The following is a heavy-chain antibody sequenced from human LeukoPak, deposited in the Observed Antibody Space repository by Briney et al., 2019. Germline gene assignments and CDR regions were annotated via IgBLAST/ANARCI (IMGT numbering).Heavy chain of an antibody. CDR1: GFTFSSYA. CDR2: ISYDGSNK. J-gene: IGHJ4*02. CDR3: AREGLHIAAHDY. V-gene: IGHV3-30*04. D-gene: IGHD6-13*01. Sequence: PGGSLRLSCAASGFTFSSYAMHWVRQAPGKGLEWVAVISYDGSNKYYADSVKGRFTISRDNSKNTLYLQMNSLRAEDTAVYHCAREGLHIAAHDYWGQGTLVTVSS.